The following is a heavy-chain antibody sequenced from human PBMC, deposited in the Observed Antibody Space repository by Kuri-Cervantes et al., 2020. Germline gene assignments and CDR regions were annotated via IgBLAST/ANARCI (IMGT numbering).Heavy chain of an antibody. V-gene: IGHV5-51*01. CDR1: GYSFTSYW. CDR3: ARQEAGDY. J-gene: IGHJ4*02. Sequence: KVSCKGSGYSFTSYWIGWVRQMPGKGLEWMGLIYPGGSDTRYRPSFQGQVTISADKSINTAYLQWSTLKASDTAMYYCARQEAGDYWGPGTLVTVSS. CDR2: IYPGGSDT.